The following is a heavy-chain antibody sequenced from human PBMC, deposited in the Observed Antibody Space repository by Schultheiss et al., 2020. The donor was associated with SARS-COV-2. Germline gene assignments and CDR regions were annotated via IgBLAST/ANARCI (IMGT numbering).Heavy chain of an antibody. Sequence: GGSLRLSCAASGFTVSSNYMSWVRQAPGKGLEWVSVIYSGGSTYYADSVKGRFTISRDNSKNTLYLQMNSLRAEDTAVYYCARERSSSYDDAFDLWGQGTMVTVSS. CDR1: GFTVSSNY. D-gene: IGHD6-6*01. CDR2: IYSGGST. V-gene: IGHV3-66*01. J-gene: IGHJ3*01. CDR3: ARERSSSYDDAFDL.